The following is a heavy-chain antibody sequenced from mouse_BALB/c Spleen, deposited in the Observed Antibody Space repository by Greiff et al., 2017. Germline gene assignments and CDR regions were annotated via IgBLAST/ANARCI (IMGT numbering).Heavy chain of an antibody. J-gene: IGHJ3*01. CDR3: ARLDYYGRGAY. D-gene: IGHD1-1*01. CDR1: RFNIKDTY. CDR2: IDPANGNT. Sequence: VQLQQSGAELVKPGASVKLSCTASRFNIKDTYMHWVKQRPEQGLEWIGRIDPANGNTKYDPKFQGKATITADTSSNTAYLQLSSLTSEDTAVYYCARLDYYGRGAYWGQGTLVTVSA. V-gene: IGHV14-3*02.